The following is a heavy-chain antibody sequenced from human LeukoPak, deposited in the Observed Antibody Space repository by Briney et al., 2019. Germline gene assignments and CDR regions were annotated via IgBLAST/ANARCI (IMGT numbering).Heavy chain of an antibody. CDR2: IKEDGTYT. V-gene: IGHV3-74*01. CDR3: ARDFDMGITPGDDFDF. CDR1: GFSFSKYW. J-gene: IGHJ4*02. Sequence: GGSLRLSCAPSGFSFSKYWMHWVRQTPGEGLVWVARIKEDGTYTSYADSVKGRFTISRDNARNTVFLQMNSLRAEDTAVYYCARDFDMGITPGDDFDFWGQGTLVSVFS. D-gene: IGHD3-9*01.